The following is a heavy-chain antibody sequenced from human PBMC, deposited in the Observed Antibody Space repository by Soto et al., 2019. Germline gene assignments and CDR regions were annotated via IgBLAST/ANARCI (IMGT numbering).Heavy chain of an antibody. V-gene: IGHV4-31*03. CDR2: IYYSGST. CDR3: ARDLVETLGMDV. CDR1: GGSISSGGYY. Sequence: QVQLQESGPGLVKPSQTLSLTCTVSGGSISSGGYYWSWIRQHPGKGLEWIGYIYYSGSTYYNPSLKSRVTISVDTSKNQFSLKLSSVTAADTAVYHCARDLVETLGMDVWGQGTTVTVSS. J-gene: IGHJ6*02.